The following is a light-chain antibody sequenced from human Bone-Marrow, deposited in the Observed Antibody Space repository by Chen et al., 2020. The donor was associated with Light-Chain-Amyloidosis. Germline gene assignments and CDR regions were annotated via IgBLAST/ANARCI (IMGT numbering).Light chain of an antibody. V-gene: IGLV3-25*03. CDR2: RDT. Sequence: SYELTQPPSVSVSPGQTARITCSGDDLPTKYAYWYQQKPGQAPVLVIHRDTERPSGISERFSGSSSGTTATLTISRVQAEDEADYHCQSTDSSGTYEVIVGGGTKLTGL. CDR3: QSTDSSGTYEVI. CDR1: DLPTKY. J-gene: IGLJ2*01.